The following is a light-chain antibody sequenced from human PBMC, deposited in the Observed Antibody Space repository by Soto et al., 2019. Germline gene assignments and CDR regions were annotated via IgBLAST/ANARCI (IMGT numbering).Light chain of an antibody. J-gene: IGLJ3*02. Sequence: QSALTQPASVSGSPGQSITISCTGTSSDVGGYNYVSWYQQHPGKAPKLIIYEVTNRPSGISNRFSGSKSGNTDSLIISGLQAEDEADYYCSSYSSSSTPWVFGGGTKLTVL. CDR2: EVT. CDR1: SSDVGGYNY. V-gene: IGLV2-14*01. CDR3: SSYSSSSTPWV.